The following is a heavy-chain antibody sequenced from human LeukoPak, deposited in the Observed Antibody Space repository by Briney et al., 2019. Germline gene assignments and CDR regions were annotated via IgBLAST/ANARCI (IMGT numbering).Heavy chain of an antibody. Sequence: ASVKVSCKASGYTFTSYDINWVRQATGQGLEWMGWMNPNSGNTGYAQKFQGRVTITRNTSISTAYMELSSLRSEDTAVYYCARGSGGRRYYYYYMDVWGKGTTVTVSS. CDR2: MNPNSGNT. J-gene: IGHJ6*03. D-gene: IGHD2-15*01. CDR1: GYTFTSYD. V-gene: IGHV1-8*03. CDR3: ARGSGGRRYYYYYMDV.